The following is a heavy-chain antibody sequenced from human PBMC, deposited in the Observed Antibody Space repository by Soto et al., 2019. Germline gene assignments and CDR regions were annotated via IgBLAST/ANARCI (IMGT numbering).Heavy chain of an antibody. Sequence: SETLSLTCTVSGGSISSSSDYWGWIRQPPGKGLEWIGSIYYSGSTYYNPSLKSRVTISVDTSKNQFSLKLSSVTAADTAVYYCARLGDDYGETSVYYYYMDVWGKGTTVTVSS. D-gene: IGHD4-17*01. CDR1: GGSISSSSDY. J-gene: IGHJ6*03. CDR3: ARLGDDYGETSVYYYYMDV. V-gene: IGHV4-39*01. CDR2: IYYSGST.